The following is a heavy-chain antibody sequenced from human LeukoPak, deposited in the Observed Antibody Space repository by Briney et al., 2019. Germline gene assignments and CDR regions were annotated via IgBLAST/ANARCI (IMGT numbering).Heavy chain of an antibody. CDR3: ARPYYYDSSGYYIGY. CDR1: GYSFTNYW. CDR2: IYPGDSDT. V-gene: IGHV5-51*01. Sequence: GESLKISCKGSGYSFTNYWIGWVRQMPGKGLEWMGIIYPGDSDTRYSPSFQGQVTISADKSISTAYLQWSSLKASDTAMYYCARPYYYDSSGYYIGYWGQGTLVTVSS. D-gene: IGHD3-22*01. J-gene: IGHJ4*02.